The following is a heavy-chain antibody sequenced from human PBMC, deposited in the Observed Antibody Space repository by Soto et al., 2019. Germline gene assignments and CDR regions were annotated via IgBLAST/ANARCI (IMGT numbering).Heavy chain of an antibody. V-gene: IGHV1-3*01. Sequence: QVQLVQSGAEVKKPGASVKVSCKASGYSFTNYAMHWVRQAPGQRLEWMGWISPGNDNTKYSQKFQGRVTITIDTSASTAYVELSSLRSEDTAVYYCARASGAFDIWGQGTMITVSS. CDR2: ISPGNDNT. D-gene: IGHD3-3*01. CDR1: GYSFTNYA. J-gene: IGHJ3*02. CDR3: ARASGAFDI.